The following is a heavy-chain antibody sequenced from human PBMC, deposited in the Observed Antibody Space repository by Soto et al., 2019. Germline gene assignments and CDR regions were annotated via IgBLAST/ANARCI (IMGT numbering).Heavy chain of an antibody. J-gene: IGHJ3*01. CDR1: GFTFSNYA. D-gene: IGHD3-22*01. Sequence: EVHLVESGGGLVQPGGSLRVSCAASGFTFSNYAMNWVRQAPGKGLEWVSYISIRSGSIFNADSVKGRFTISRDDAKNSLYLQMNTLRDEDTAVYYYVRDDRWAFEFWGQGTMVTVSS. CDR3: VRDDRWAFEF. V-gene: IGHV3-48*02. CDR2: ISIRSGSI.